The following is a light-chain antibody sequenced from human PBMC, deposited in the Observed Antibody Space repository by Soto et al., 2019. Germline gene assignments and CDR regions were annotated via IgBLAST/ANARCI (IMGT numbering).Light chain of an antibody. CDR1: SSDVGSYNL. CDR3: CSYAGSSTLV. V-gene: IGLV2-23*01. CDR2: EGS. Sequence: QSALTQPASVSGSPGQSITISCTGTSSDVGSYNLVSWYQQHPGKAPKLMIYEGSKRPSGVSNRFSGSKSGNTASLTISGLQADEEADYYCCSYAGSSTLVFGGGTKLTVL. J-gene: IGLJ2*01.